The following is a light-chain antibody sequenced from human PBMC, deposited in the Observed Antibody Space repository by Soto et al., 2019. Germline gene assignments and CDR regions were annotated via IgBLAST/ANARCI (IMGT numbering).Light chain of an antibody. V-gene: IGKV3-15*01. CDR3: QQYFNWPLTWT. J-gene: IGKJ1*01. Sequence: EVVLTQSPATLSVSAGGTVTLSCRASQSVRTNVAWYQQIPGQAPRLLVYGASTRATGVPARFTGSGSVIEFSLTISSLLSEDSAFYYCQQYFNWPLTWTFGPGTKVQIK. CDR2: GAS. CDR1: QSVRTN.